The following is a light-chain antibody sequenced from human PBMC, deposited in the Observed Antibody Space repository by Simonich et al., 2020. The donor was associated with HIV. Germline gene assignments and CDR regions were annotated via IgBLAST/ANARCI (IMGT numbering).Light chain of an antibody. Sequence: VMTQTALSLSVTPGQPASISCKSSQSLVHSDGNTYLNWYHQRPGQSPRRLIYKVSNRDSGVPDRFSGSGSDTDFTLKISRVEAEDVGIYYCMQGTLWWTFGQGTKVEIK. V-gene: IGKV2-30*02. CDR3: MQGTLWWT. CDR1: QSLVHSDGNTY. J-gene: IGKJ1*01. CDR2: KVS.